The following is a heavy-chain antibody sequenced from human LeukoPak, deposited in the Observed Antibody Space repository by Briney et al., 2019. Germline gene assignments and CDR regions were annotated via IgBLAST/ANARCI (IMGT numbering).Heavy chain of an antibody. D-gene: IGHD3-22*01. CDR2: IYYSGST. V-gene: IGHV4-39*07. Sequence: SETLSLTCTVSGGSISSSSYYWGWIRQPQGKGLEWIGSIYYSGSTYYNPSLKSRVTISVDTSKNQFSLKLSSVTAADTAVYYCARERAYDSSGYPPQHWGQGTLVTVSS. J-gene: IGHJ1*01. CDR3: ARERAYDSSGYPPQH. CDR1: GGSISSSSYY.